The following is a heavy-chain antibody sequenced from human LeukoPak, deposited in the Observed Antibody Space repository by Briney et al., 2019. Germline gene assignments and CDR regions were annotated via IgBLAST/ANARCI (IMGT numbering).Heavy chain of an antibody. CDR1: GDSISSSSYY. J-gene: IGHJ5*02. CDR2: VYYSGST. CDR3: ARTRAYCSGTSCAFDP. D-gene: IGHD2-2*01. V-gene: IGHV4-39*07. Sequence: SGTLSLTCTVSGDSISSSSYYWGWIRQPPGKGLEWIGSVYYSGSTYYSPSLKSRVTISVDTSKNQFSLNLSSVTAADTAVYYCARTRAYCSGTSCAFDPWGQGTLVTVSS.